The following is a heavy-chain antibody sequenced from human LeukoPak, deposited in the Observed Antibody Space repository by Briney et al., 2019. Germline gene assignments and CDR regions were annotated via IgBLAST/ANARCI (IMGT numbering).Heavy chain of an antibody. CDR1: GGTFSSYT. Sequence: SVKVSCKASGGTFSSYTISWVRQAPGQGLEWMGRIIPILGIANYAQKFQGRVTITADKSTSTAYMELSSLRSEDTAVYYCAECSSTSRYTGGGFDYWGQGTLVTVSS. J-gene: IGHJ4*02. D-gene: IGHD2-2*02. CDR3: AECSSTSRYTGGGFDY. V-gene: IGHV1-69*02. CDR2: IIPILGIA.